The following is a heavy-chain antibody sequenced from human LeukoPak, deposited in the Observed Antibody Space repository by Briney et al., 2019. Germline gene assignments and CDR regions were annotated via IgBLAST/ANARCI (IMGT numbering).Heavy chain of an antibody. D-gene: IGHD3-22*01. CDR3: ARAPAHYYDSSDHYYVGESYFDY. CDR1: GFTFSSYS. Sequence: PGGSLRLSCAASGFTFSSYSMNWVRQAPGKGLEWVSSISTISSYIYYADPVKGRFTISRDNAKNSLYLQMNSLRAEDTAVYYCARAPAHYYDSSDHYYVGESYFDYWGQGTLVTVSS. CDR2: ISTISSYI. J-gene: IGHJ4*02. V-gene: IGHV3-21*01.